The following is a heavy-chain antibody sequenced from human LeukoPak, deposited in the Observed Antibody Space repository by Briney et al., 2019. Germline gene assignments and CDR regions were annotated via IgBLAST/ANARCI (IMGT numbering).Heavy chain of an antibody. J-gene: IGHJ4*02. V-gene: IGHV3-30*02. D-gene: IGHD5-18*01. CDR1: GFTFSSYV. CDR3: AKDPRDHSYGWSWRYFDY. CDR2: IRYDGSNK. Sequence: GGSLRLSCAASGFTFSSYVMHWVRQAPGKGLEWVAFIRYDGSNKYYADSVKGRFTISRDNSKNTLYLQMNSLRAEDTAVYYCAKDPRDHSYGWSWRYFDYWGQGTLVTVST.